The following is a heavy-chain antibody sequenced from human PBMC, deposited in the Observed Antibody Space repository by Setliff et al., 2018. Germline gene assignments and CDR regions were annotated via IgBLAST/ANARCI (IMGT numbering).Heavy chain of an antibody. CDR3: ARLWWPYSSSWYTGAMTLPYAFDI. D-gene: IGHD6-13*01. Sequence: PSETLSLTCSVSGGSISGSHYSWVWMRQPPGKRLEWIGSTYYNGTAYYNPSLQSRVAISVDTSKNYFSLDVNSVTAADTAVYYCARLWWPYSSSWYTGAMTLPYAFDIWGQGTMVTVSS. V-gene: IGHV4-39*02. J-gene: IGHJ3*02. CDR1: GGSISGSHYS. CDR2: TYYNGTA.